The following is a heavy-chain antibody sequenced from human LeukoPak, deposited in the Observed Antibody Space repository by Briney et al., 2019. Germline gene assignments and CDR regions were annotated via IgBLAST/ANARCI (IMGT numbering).Heavy chain of an antibody. CDR3: ARGDYYDSSGYYF. D-gene: IGHD3-22*01. CDR2: IYYSGST. V-gene: IGHV4-59*01. J-gene: IGHJ4*02. CDR1: GGSISSYY. Sequence: SETLSLTCTVSGGSISSYYWSWIRQPPGKGLEWIGYIYYSGSTNYNPSLKSRVTISVDTSKNQFSLKLSSVTAADTAVYYCARGDYYDSSGYYFWGQGTLVTVSS.